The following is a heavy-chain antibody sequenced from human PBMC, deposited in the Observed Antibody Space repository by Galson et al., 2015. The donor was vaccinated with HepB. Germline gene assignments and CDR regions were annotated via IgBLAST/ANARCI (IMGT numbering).Heavy chain of an antibody. CDR2: IIPGFETI. CDR1: GGIFSGYG. J-gene: IGHJ3*02. D-gene: IGHD3-22*01. CDR3: ARVPRVGYYDSSGDGFDI. V-gene: IGHV1-69*13. Sequence: SVKVSCKASGGIFSGYGISWVRQAPGQGLEWMGGIIPGFETINYAQKFQGRVTLTADESTSTAYMELSSLNSEDTAMYYCARVPRVGYYDSSGDGFDIWGQGTRLTVSS.